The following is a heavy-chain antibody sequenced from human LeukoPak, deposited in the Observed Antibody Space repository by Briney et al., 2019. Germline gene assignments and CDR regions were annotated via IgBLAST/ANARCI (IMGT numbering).Heavy chain of an antibody. Sequence: AGGSLRLSCAASGFTFSSYAMSWVRQAPGKGLEWVSAISGSGGSTYYADSVKGRFTISRDNAKNSLYLQMNSLRAEDTAVYYCARGDYGYWFDPWGQGTLVTVSS. CDR2: ISGSGGST. J-gene: IGHJ5*02. V-gene: IGHV3-23*01. D-gene: IGHD4-17*01. CDR3: ARGDYGYWFDP. CDR1: GFTFSSYA.